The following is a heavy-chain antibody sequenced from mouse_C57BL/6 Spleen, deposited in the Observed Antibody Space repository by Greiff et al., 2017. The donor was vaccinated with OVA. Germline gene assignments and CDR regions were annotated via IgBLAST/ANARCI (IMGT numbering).Heavy chain of an antibody. V-gene: IGHV1-82*01. Sequence: VKLMESGPELVKPGASVKISCKASGYAFSSSWMNWVKQRPGKGLEWIGRIYPGDGDTNYNGKFKGKATLTADKSSSTAYMQLSSLTSEDSAVYFCARQNYYGFDYWGQGTTLTVSS. D-gene: IGHD1-1*01. J-gene: IGHJ2*01. CDR2: IYPGDGDT. CDR3: ARQNYYGFDY. CDR1: GYAFSSSW.